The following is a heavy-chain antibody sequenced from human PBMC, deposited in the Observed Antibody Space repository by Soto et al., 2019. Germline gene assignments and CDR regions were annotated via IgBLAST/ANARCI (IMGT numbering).Heavy chain of an antibody. CDR1: GFTFSSDS. Sequence: EVQLVESGGGLVKPGGSLRLSCAASGFTFSSDSMNWVRQAPGKGLEWVSSISSSSSYIYYADSVKGRFTISRDNAKNSLYLQMNSLRAEDTAVYYCARVRGGGPSISAAGSYYYYMDVWGKGTTVTVSS. D-gene: IGHD6-13*01. J-gene: IGHJ6*03. CDR3: ARVRGGGPSISAAGSYYYYMDV. CDR2: ISSSSSYI. V-gene: IGHV3-21*01.